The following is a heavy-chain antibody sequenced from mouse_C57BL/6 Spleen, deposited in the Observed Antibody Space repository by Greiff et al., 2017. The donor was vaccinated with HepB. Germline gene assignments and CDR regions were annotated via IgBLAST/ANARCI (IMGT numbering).Heavy chain of an antibody. CDR3: ARGDGYYPWFAY. Sequence: VQGVESGAELVKPGASVKISCKASGYAFSSYWMNWVKQRPGKGLEWIGQIYPGDGDTNYNGKFKGKATLTADKSSSTAYMQLSSLTSEDSAVYFCARGDGYYPWFAYWGQGTLVTVSA. CDR1: GYAFSSYW. V-gene: IGHV1-80*01. D-gene: IGHD2-3*01. CDR2: IYPGDGDT. J-gene: IGHJ3*01.